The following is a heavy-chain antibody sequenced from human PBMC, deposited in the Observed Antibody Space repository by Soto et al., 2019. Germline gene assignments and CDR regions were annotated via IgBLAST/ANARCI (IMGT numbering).Heavy chain of an antibody. V-gene: IGHV4-39*01. CDR2: IYYSGST. D-gene: IGHD3-3*01. Sequence: KQSPTLSLPCTVSGGSIRSSSYYWGWIRQPPGKGLEWIGSIYYSGSTYYNPSLKSRVTISVDTSKNQFSLKLSSVTAADTAVYYCARLTGERFLEWFFRMDVWGKGTTVTVSS. J-gene: IGHJ6*03. CDR1: GGSIRSSSYY. CDR3: ARLTGERFLEWFFRMDV.